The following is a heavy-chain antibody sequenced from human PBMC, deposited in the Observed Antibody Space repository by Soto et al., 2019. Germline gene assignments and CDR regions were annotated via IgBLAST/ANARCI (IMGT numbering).Heavy chain of an antibody. CDR1: GGSISSGDYY. CDR2: IYYSGST. Sequence: QVQLQESGPGLVKPSQTLSLTCTVSGGSISSGDYYWSWIRQPPGKGLEWIGYIYYSGSTYYNPSLKSRVTRKEDTYKNQYALKLRSVTAEDPAVYYCARDPRYIAAAGTFDYWGQLTLVTVSS. CDR3: ARDPRYIAAAGTFDY. V-gene: IGHV4-30-4*01. J-gene: IGHJ4*02. D-gene: IGHD6-13*01.